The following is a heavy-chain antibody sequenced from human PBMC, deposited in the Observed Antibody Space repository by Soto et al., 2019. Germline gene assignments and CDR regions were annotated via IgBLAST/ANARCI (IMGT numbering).Heavy chain of an antibody. D-gene: IGHD2-8*01. Sequence: QVQLVQSGAEVKEPGASVKVSCKASGYTFTSHTIHWARQAPGQGLEWMGWIIVSHGRPRIAPQFQGRVTFTTDTSATTAYMDLNSLTSEDTAVYFCAREPEDGVPGDFWGQGTLVVVSS. CDR1: GYTFTSHT. V-gene: IGHV1-3*01. CDR3: AREPEDGVPGDF. J-gene: IGHJ4*02. CDR2: IIVSHGRP.